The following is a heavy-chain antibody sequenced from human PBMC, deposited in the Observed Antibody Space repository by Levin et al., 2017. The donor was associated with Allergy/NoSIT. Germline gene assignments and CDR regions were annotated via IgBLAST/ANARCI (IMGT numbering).Heavy chain of an antibody. CDR1: GFTFSSSA. CDR2: ISGSGGST. Sequence: LSLTCAASGFTFSSSAMSWVRQAPGKGLEWVSSISGSGGSTYYADSVKGRFTISRDNSKNTLYLQMNSLRAEDTAVYYCAKAYGDYYFDYWGQGTLVTVSS. J-gene: IGHJ4*02. CDR3: AKAYGDYYFDY. D-gene: IGHD4-17*01. V-gene: IGHV3-23*01.